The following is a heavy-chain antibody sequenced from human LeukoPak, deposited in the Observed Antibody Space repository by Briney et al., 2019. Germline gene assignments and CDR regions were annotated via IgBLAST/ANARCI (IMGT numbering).Heavy chain of an antibody. CDR1: GFTFSSYS. CDR3: ARGAYKVVPAATDY. V-gene: IGHV3-21*01. J-gene: IGHJ4*02. CDR2: ISSSGSYI. Sequence: GGSLRLSCAASGFTFSSYSMNWVRQAPGKGLEWVSSISSSGSYIYYADSVKGRFTISRDNAKNSLYLQMNSLRAEDTAVYYCARGAYKVVPAATDYWGQGTLVTVSS. D-gene: IGHD2-2*01.